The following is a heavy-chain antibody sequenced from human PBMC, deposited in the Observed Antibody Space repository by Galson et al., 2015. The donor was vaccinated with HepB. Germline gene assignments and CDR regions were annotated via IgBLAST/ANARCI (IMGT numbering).Heavy chain of an antibody. CDR1: GFSVTSNY. Sequence: SLRLSCAASGFSVTSNYMNWVRQAPGKGLEWVSTIYGGPNKYYAGSVKGRFIISRNDSKNTLYLQMDSLRADDTAVYYCAQLGTGYWGQGTLVTVSS. CDR3: AQLGTGY. CDR2: IYGGPNK. D-gene: IGHD7-27*01. J-gene: IGHJ4*02. V-gene: IGHV3-53*01.